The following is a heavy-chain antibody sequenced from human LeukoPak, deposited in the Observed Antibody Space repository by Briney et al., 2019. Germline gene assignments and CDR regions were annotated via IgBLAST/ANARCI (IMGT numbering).Heavy chain of an antibody. V-gene: IGHV4-59*01. CDR1: GGSISRYY. CDR2: IYYSGST. J-gene: IGHJ4*02. D-gene: IGHD5-24*01. Sequence: SETLSLTCTVSGGSISRYYWSWIRQPPGKGLEWIGYIYYSGSTNYNPSLKSRVTISVDTSKNQFSLKLSSVTAADTAVYYCARATGDGDNPFDYWGQGTLVTVSS. CDR3: ARATGDGDNPFDY.